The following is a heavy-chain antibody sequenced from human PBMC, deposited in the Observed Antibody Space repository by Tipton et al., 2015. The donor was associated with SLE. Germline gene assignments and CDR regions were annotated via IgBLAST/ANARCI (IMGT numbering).Heavy chain of an antibody. Sequence: TLSLTCIVSGCSISSDTYYLCWIRQPAGKGLEWIGRIYTSGSTNYNPSLKSRVTISVDTSKNQFSLKLSSVTAADTAVYYCARSAAAPYYYYMDVWGKGTTVTVSS. CDR1: GCSISSDTYY. V-gene: IGHV4-61*02. CDR3: ARSAAAPYYYYMDV. D-gene: IGHD6-13*01. J-gene: IGHJ6*03. CDR2: IYTSGST.